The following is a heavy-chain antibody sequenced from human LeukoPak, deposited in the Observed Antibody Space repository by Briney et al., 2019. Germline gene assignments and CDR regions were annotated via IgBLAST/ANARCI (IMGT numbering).Heavy chain of an antibody. D-gene: IGHD6-13*01. Sequence: SGTLSLTCAVSGGSISSSNWWSWVRQPPGKGLEWIGEIYHSGNTNYNPSLKSRVIISVDKSKNQFSLKLSSVTAADTAVYYCARVLLAAGGSYYFDYWGQGTLVTVPS. J-gene: IGHJ4*02. CDR2: IYHSGNT. V-gene: IGHV4-4*02. CDR1: GGSISSSNW. CDR3: ARVLLAAGGSYYFDY.